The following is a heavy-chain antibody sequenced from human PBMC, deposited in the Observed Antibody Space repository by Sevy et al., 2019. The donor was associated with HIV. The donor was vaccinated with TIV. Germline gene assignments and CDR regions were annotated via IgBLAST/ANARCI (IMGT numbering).Heavy chain of an antibody. CDR2: INHSGST. V-gene: IGHV4-34*01. CDR3: ARGNHCSSTSCYVPGYYGMDV. Sequence: SETLSLTCAVYGGSFSGYYWSWIRQPPGKGLEWIGEINHSGSTNYNPSLKSRVTISVDTSKNQFSLKLSSVTAADTAVCYCARGNHCSSTSCYVPGYYGMDVWGQGTTVTVSS. J-gene: IGHJ6*02. CDR1: GGSFSGYY. D-gene: IGHD2-2*01.